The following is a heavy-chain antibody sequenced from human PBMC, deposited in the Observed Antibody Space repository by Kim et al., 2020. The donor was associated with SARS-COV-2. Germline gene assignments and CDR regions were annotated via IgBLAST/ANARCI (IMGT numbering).Heavy chain of an antibody. Sequence: SETLSLTCAVYGGSFSGYWWSWLRQPPGKGLEWVGEINHKGDTNYNPSLKSRITMSVDTSKSQFSLKLSSMSAADTAVYYCARLYVGVAFDSWGQGTLVTVSS. CDR3: ARLYVGVAFDS. CDR2: INHKGDT. CDR1: GGSFSGYW. V-gene: IGHV4-34*01. D-gene: IGHD3-3*01. J-gene: IGHJ4*02.